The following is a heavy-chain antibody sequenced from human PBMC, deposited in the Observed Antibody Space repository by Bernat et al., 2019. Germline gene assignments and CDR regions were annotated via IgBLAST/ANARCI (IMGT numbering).Heavy chain of an antibody. D-gene: IGHD2-15*01. V-gene: IGHV3-23*01. CDR2: ITSSAGNT. CDR1: GFTFSSYA. Sequence: EVQLLESGGGLVQPGGSLRLSCAASGFTFSSYAMSWVRQAPGKGLEWVSAITSSAGNTYYADSVKGRFIISRDNSRNTLSLQMNSLRAEDTAIYYCLQLPHGDYVHYWGQGTMVTVSS. J-gene: IGHJ4*02. CDR3: LQLPHGDYVHY.